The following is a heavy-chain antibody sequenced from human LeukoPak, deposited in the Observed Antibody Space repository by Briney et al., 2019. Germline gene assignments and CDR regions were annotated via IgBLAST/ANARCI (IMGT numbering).Heavy chain of an antibody. D-gene: IGHD2-2*01. CDR1: GFTFSSYW. CDR3: ARERCISTSCSHGMDV. Sequence: GGSLRLSCAASGFTFSSYWMNWVRQAPGKGLEWVANIKQDGSENYYVDSVKGRFTISRDNAKNTLYLQMNSLRAEDTAVYYCARERCISTSCSHGMDVWGQGTTVTVSS. CDR2: IKQDGSEN. V-gene: IGHV3-7*01. J-gene: IGHJ6*02.